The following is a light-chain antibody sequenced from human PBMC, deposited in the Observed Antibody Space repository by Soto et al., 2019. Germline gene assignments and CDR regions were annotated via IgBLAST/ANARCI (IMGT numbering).Light chain of an antibody. Sequence: SYELTQPPSVSVSPGQTDSITCSGDALPKQYAYWYQQKPGQAPVLVIYKDSERPSGIPERFSGSSSGTTVTLTISGVQAENEADYYCQSADSSGNVVFGGGTKLTVL. CDR2: KDS. CDR3: QSADSSGNVV. J-gene: IGLJ2*01. CDR1: ALPKQY. V-gene: IGLV3-25*03.